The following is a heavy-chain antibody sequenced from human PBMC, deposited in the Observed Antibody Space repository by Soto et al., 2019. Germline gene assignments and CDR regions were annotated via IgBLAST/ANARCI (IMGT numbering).Heavy chain of an antibody. V-gene: IGHV4-31*02. Sequence: VSDGSINSCGYYWSLIRQHPGKGLEWIGYIYYRGSTYYNTSLKSRVTISVDTYKNQFSPKLSSVTAADTAVYHCARAPRNPHTYYYDSSGPGGWFHXWGQVTLVTVSX. J-gene: IGHJ5*02. CDR2: IYYRGST. CDR3: ARAPRNPHTYYYDSSGPGGWFHX. CDR1: DGSINSCGYY. D-gene: IGHD3-22*01.